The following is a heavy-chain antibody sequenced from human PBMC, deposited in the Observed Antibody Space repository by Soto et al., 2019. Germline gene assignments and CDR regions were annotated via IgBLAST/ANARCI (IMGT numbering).Heavy chain of an antibody. CDR1: RVNFSSQA. V-gene: IGHV1-69*01. Sequence: ASAKLSCNAYRVNFSSQATRRARQSPGQRLEWMVPGNPIFGTANYAQKSQGRVTITADESTSTAYMELSSLRSEDTAVYYCARGLNREISAYSGYERPRLAYYFDYWGQGTMLSVSS. D-gene: IGHD5-12*01. CDR2: GNPIFGTA. CDR3: ARGLNREISAYSGYERPRLAYYFDY. J-gene: IGHJ4*02.